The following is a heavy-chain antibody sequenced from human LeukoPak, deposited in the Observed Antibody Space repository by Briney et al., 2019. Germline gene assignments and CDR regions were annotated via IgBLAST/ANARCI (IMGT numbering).Heavy chain of an antibody. D-gene: IGHD1-26*01. CDR2: ISSSGSTI. Sequence: GGSLRLSCAASGFTFSSYEMNWVRQAPGKGLEWVSYISSSGSTIYYADSVKGRFTISRDNAKNSLYLQMNSLRAEGTAVYYCARDWWELPVYWGQGTLVTVSS. CDR1: GFTFSSYE. J-gene: IGHJ4*02. V-gene: IGHV3-48*03. CDR3: ARDWWELPVY.